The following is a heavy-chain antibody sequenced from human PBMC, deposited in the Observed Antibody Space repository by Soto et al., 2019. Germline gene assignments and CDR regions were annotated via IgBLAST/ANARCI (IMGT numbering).Heavy chain of an antibody. CDR2: TSYDGSNK. D-gene: IGHD3-16*01. V-gene: IGHV3-30*09. CDR1: GFTFRSYV. CDR3: ARWGTTGGLDV. J-gene: IGHJ4*02. Sequence: QVQLVESGGGVVQPGTSLRLSCVGSGFTFRSYVIHWVRQAPGKGLEWVALTSYDGSNKYYDDSVKGRFAISRDNSRNTVNLQIDSLRLDYTALYYCARWGTTGGLDVWGQGTLVSVSS.